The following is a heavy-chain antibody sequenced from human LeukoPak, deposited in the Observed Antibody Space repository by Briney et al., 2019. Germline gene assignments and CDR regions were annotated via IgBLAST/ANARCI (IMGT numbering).Heavy chain of an antibody. V-gene: IGHV4-4*02. CDR3: ARVERDDFWSGDRFDY. Sequence: PSETLSLTCAVSGGSISSSNWWSWVRQPPGKGLEWIGEIYHSGSTNYNPSLKGRVTISVDKSKNQFSLKLSSVTAADTAVYYCARVERDDFWSGDRFDYWGQGTLVTVSS. J-gene: IGHJ4*02. CDR2: IYHSGST. D-gene: IGHD3-3*01. CDR1: GGSISSSNW.